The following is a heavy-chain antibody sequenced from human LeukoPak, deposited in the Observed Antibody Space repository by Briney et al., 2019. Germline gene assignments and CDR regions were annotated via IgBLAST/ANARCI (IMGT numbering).Heavy chain of an antibody. CDR2: IIPVFDRP. D-gene: IGHD1-26*01. V-gene: IGHV1-69*06. J-gene: IGHJ4*02. CDR1: GGRFKSYG. CDR3: ARDAQWELRAFDV. Sequence: ASVKVSCKTTGGRFKSYGFSWVRQAPGQGLEWMGGIIPVFDRPTCAQKFEGRVTITADKSTNTTYMEISSLTSDDTAVYYCARDAQWELRAFDVWGQGTLVTVSS.